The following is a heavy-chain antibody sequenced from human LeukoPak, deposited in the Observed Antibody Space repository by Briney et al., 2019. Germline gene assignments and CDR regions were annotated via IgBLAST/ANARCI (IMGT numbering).Heavy chain of an antibody. Sequence: SVKVSCKASGGTFSSYAISWVRQAPGQGLEWMGGIIPIFGTANYAQKFQGRVTITTDESTSTAYMELSSLRSEDTAVYYCARAYTMSLSPRELYYYYMDVWGKGTTVTVSS. CDR2: IIPIFGTA. CDR3: ARAYTMSLSPRELYYYYMDV. D-gene: IGHD3-16*01. CDR1: GGTFSSYA. J-gene: IGHJ6*03. V-gene: IGHV1-69*05.